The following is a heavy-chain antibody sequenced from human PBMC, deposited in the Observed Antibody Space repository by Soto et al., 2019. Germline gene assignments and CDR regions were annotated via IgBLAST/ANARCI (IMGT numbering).Heavy chain of an antibody. CDR2: FDPEDGET. V-gene: IGHV1-24*01. J-gene: IGHJ5*02. D-gene: IGHD4-17*01. CDR3: ALTTVTTYVFDP. Sequence: ASVKVSCKVSGYALTELSMHWVRQAPGKGLEWMGGFDPEDGETIYAQKFQGRVTMTEDTSTDTAYMELSSLRSEDTAVYYCALTTVTTYVFDPWGQGTLVTVSS. CDR1: GYALTELS.